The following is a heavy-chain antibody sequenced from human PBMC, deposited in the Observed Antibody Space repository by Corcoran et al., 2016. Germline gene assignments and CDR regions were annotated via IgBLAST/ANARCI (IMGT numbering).Heavy chain of an antibody. CDR2: IKSKTDGGTT. CDR1: GFTFSNAW. J-gene: IGHJ5*02. D-gene: IGHD2-2*01. V-gene: IGHV3-15*07. Sequence: EVQLVESGGGLVKPGGSLRLSCVASGFTFSNAWMNWVRQAPGQGLEWVGRIKSKTDGGTTDYAAPVKGRFTISRDDSKKTLYLQMNGLKTEDTAVYYCTIDRVVPPARWWDNWFDPWGQGTLVTVSS. CDR3: TIDRVVPPARWWDNWFDP.